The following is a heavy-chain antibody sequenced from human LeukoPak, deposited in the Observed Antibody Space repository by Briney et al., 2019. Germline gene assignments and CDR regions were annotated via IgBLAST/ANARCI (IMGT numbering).Heavy chain of an antibody. CDR3: ARGRRQWIQLPSGWYFDY. D-gene: IGHD5-18*01. CDR1: GGSISSGSYY. CDR2: IYTSGST. Sequence: PSETLSLTCTVSGGSISSGSYYWSWIRQPAGKGLEWIGRIYTSGSTNYNPSLKSRVTISVDTSKNQFSLKLSSVTAADTAVYYCARGRRQWIQLPSGWYFDYWGQGTLVTVSS. V-gene: IGHV4-61*02. J-gene: IGHJ4*02.